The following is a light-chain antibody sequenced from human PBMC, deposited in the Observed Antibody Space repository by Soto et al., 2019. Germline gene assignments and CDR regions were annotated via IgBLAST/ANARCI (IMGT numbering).Light chain of an antibody. CDR2: AAS. CDR3: LLALRYFWA. J-gene: IGKJ4*01. Sequence: AIQLTQSPSSLYASVGDRVTITCRASQAIRTALGWYQQKPGKVPKLLIYAASILQSGVPPRFSGSGSGTDFTLTISSLQPEAFATYYFLLALRYFWAFVEWTKV. CDR1: QAIRTA. V-gene: IGKV1-6*01.